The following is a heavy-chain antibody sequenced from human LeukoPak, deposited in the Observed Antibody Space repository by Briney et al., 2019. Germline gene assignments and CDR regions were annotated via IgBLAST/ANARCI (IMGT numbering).Heavy chain of an antibody. CDR3: AKDVGATTPAPALFDY. J-gene: IGHJ4*02. Sequence: GGSLRLSCVASGFTFSSYAMSWVPPGLGEGLGWVSAISGSGGSTYYADSVKGRFTISRDNSKNTLYLQMNSLRADDTAVYYCAKDVGATTPAPALFDYWGQGTLVTVSS. CDR2: ISGSGGST. D-gene: IGHD1-26*01. CDR1: GFTFSSYA. V-gene: IGHV3-23*01.